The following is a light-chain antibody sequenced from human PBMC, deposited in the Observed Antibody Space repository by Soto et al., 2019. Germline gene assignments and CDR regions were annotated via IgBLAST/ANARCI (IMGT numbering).Light chain of an antibody. CDR2: DAS. Sequence: DIQMAQSPSTLSASVGDTVTITCRASQSISSWLAWYQQKPGKGPKLLIYDASSLESGVPSRFSGSGSGTEFTLTISSLQPDDFATYYCQQHDSFWTFGQGTKLEIK. CDR3: QQHDSFWT. V-gene: IGKV1-5*01. CDR1: QSISSW. J-gene: IGKJ2*01.